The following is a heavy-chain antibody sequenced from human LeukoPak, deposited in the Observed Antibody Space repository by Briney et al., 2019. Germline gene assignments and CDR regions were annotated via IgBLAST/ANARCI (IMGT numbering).Heavy chain of an antibody. CDR3: ASAKGGDYYDSSGYYFDY. CDR1: GGSISSGGYY. CDR2: IYYSGST. J-gene: IGHJ4*02. V-gene: IGHV4-31*03. D-gene: IGHD3-22*01. Sequence: SETLSLTCTVSGGSISSGGYYWSWIRQHPGKGLEWIVYIYYSGSTYYNPSLKSRVTISVDTSKNQFSLKLSSVTAADTAVYYCASAKGGDYYDSSGYYFDYWGQGTLVTVSS.